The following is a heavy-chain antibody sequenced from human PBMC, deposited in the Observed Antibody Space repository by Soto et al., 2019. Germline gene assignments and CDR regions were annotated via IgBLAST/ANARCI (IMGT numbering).Heavy chain of an antibody. CDR3: AREMVRGVGSDY. V-gene: IGHV1-18*01. D-gene: IGHD3-10*01. J-gene: IGHJ4*02. CDR1: GYTFTSYG. Sequence: QVQLVQSGAEVKKPGASVKVSCKASGYTFTSYGISWVRQAPGQGLEWMGWISTYNGNTKYAQKLQGRVTMTTDTSTSTAYMELRSLRSDDTDVFDFAREMVRGVGSDYCGQGTLVTVSS. CDR2: ISTYNGNT.